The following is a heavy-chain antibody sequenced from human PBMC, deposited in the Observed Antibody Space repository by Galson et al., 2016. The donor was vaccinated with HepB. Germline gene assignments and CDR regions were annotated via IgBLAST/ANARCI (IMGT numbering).Heavy chain of an antibody. CDR1: GFTFSSYW. CDR3: ARYPLLWGHWFDP. CDR2: INSDGSTT. Sequence: SLRLSCAASGFTFSSYWMHWVRQSPEEGLVWVSHINSDGSTTAYAASVKGRFTISRDNAKKTLYLQMNSLRVEDTAVYHCARYPLLWGHWFDPWGQGTLVTVSS. V-gene: IGHV3-74*01. J-gene: IGHJ5*02. D-gene: IGHD3-10*01.